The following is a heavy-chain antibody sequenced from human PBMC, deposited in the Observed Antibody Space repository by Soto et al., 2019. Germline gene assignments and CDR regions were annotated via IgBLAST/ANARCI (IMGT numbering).Heavy chain of an antibody. CDR1: GGSVSVYY. D-gene: IGHD2-8*01. CDR3: ARGRHRYCTNGVCYTGRSLFRDGMDV. V-gene: IGHV4-34*01. Sequence: SVTLSLTCAVYGGSVSVYYWGGIRQTPGKGLEWIGEINHSGSTNYNPSLKSRVTISVDTSKNQFSLKLSSVTAADTAVYYCARGRHRYCTNGVCYTGRSLFRDGMDVWGQGTTVTVSS. J-gene: IGHJ6*02. CDR2: INHSGST.